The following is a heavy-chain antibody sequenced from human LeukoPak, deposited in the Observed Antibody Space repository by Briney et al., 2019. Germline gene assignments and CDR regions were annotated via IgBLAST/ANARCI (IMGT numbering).Heavy chain of an antibody. CDR3: ARNYYDSSGYYYPLDY. Sequence: PGGSLRLSCAASGFTFSSYSMTWVRQAPGKGLEWVSYISSSSSTIYYADSVKGRFTISRDNAKNSLYLQMNSLRAEDTAVYYCARNYYDSSGYYYPLDYWGQGTLVTVSS. J-gene: IGHJ4*02. D-gene: IGHD3-22*01. CDR2: ISSSSSTI. V-gene: IGHV3-48*01. CDR1: GFTFSSYS.